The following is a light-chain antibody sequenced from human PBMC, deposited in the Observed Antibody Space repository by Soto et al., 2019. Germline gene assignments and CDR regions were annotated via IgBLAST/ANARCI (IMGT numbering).Light chain of an antibody. V-gene: IGKV1-39*01. Sequence: DIQMTQSPSSLSASVGDRVTITCRASQRVGTYLSWYQQKQGKAPKLLINVASTLQSGVPSRFSGSGYGTDFTLAISSLQPEDFATYYCQQSSSTPQTFGGGNRVEIQ. J-gene: IGKJ4*01. CDR1: QRVGTY. CDR3: QQSSSTPQT. CDR2: VAS.